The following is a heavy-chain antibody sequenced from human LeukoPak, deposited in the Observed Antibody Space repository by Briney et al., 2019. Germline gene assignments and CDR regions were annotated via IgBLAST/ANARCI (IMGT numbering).Heavy chain of an antibody. J-gene: IGHJ6*02. CDR1: GFTFSDYY. Sequence: GGSLRLSCEASGFTFSDYYMRWIRQAPGKGLEWVSYISSSGSTIYYADSVKGRFTISRDNAKHSLYLQMNSLRAEDTAVYCCARVLGGGSWGYYYYYGMDVWGQGTTVTVSS. D-gene: IGHD6-13*01. CDR2: ISSSGSTI. V-gene: IGHV3-11*01. CDR3: ARVLGGGSWGYYYYYGMDV.